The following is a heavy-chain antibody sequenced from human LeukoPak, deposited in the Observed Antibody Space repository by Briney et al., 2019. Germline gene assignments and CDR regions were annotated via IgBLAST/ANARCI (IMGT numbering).Heavy chain of an antibody. D-gene: IGHD3-9*01. CDR1: GYTFTGYY. J-gene: IGHJ4*02. CDR2: INPNSGGT. Sequence: ASVKVPCKTSGYTFTGYYLFWVRQAPGQGLEWMGWINPNSGGTNYAQKFQGRVTMTRDTSIRTAYMELSRLTSDDTAVYYCVRPYDWGRLDYWGQGTLVTVSS. V-gene: IGHV1-2*02. CDR3: VRPYDWGRLDY.